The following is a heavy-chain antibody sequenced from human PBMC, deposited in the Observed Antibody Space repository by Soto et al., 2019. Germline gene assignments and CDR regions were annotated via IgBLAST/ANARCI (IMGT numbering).Heavy chain of an antibody. Sequence: SETLSLTCAVYGGSFSGYYRSWIRQPPGKGLEWIGEINHSGSTNYNPSLKSRVTISVDTSKNQFSLKLSSVTAADTAVYYCGRGGYSGSYYSDYWGQGTLVTVSS. CDR3: GRGGYSGSYYSDY. D-gene: IGHD1-26*01. CDR1: GGSFSGYY. V-gene: IGHV4-34*01. J-gene: IGHJ4*02. CDR2: INHSGST.